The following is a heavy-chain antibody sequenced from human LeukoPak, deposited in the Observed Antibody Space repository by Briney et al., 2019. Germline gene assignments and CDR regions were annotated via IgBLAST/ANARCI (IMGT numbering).Heavy chain of an antibody. V-gene: IGHV4-39*01. Sequence: SETLSLTCTVSGGSISSSTFYWGWIRQPPGKGLEWIGSLYYSGSTYYNPSLKSRVTISVDTSKNQFSLKLSSVTAADTAVYSCARAGYYYDSKRQFDPWGQGTLVTVSS. CDR2: LYYSGST. J-gene: IGHJ5*02. CDR1: GGSISSSTFY. CDR3: ARAGYYYDSKRQFDP. D-gene: IGHD3-22*01.